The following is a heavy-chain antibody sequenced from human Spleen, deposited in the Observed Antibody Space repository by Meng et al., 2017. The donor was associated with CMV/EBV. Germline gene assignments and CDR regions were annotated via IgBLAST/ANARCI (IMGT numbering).Heavy chain of an antibody. CDR3: STAPNGWRNNA. V-gene: IGHV1-69-2*01. J-gene: IGHJ5*02. Sequence: SCKVSGYTISDYYLHWVRQAPGKGLAWVGLIDPEDGKTVYAGKLKGRITITADTSTDTAYMELSSLTSEHTAVYYCSTAPNGWRNNAWGQGTLVTVSS. CDR2: IDPEDGKT. CDR1: GYTISDYY. D-gene: IGHD6-19*01.